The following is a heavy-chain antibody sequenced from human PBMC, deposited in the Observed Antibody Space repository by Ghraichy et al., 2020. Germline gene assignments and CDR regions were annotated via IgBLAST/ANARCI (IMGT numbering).Heavy chain of an antibody. D-gene: IGHD6-19*01. CDR1: GDSVSRNSAA. CDR3: AREYSSGWYGLFGNHWGDP. J-gene: IGHJ5*02. CDR2: TYYRSKWYN. V-gene: IGHV6-1*01. Sequence: SQTLSLTCAISGDSVSRNSAAWNWIRQSPSRGLEWLGRTYYRSKWYNDYAVSVKSRITINPDTSKHQFSLQLKSVTSEDTAVYYCAREYSSGWYGLFGNHWGDPWGQGTLVTVSS.